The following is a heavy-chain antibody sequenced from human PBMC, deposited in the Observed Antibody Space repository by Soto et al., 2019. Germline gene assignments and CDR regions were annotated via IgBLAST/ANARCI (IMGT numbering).Heavy chain of an antibody. CDR1: GYTFTSYG. Sequence: QVQLVQSGAEVKKPGASVKVSCKASGYTFTSYGISWVRQAPGQGLEWMGWISAYNGNTNYAQKLQGRVTMTTDTSTSXAYMELRSLRSDDTAVYYCARDDYDILTGFNWFDPWGQGTLVTVSS. J-gene: IGHJ5*02. CDR3: ARDDYDILTGFNWFDP. V-gene: IGHV1-18*01. D-gene: IGHD3-9*01. CDR2: ISAYNGNT.